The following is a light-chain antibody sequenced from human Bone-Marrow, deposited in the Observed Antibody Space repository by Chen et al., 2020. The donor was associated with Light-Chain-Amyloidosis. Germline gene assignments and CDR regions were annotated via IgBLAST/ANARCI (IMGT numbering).Light chain of an antibody. V-gene: IGLV3-21*02. J-gene: IGLJ3*02. CDR1: NIGSTS. Sequence: SYVLTQPSSVSVAPGQRATLACGGNNIGSTSVHWYQQTPGQAPLLVVYDDSDRPSGIPERLSGANSGNTATLTSSRVEAGDEADYYCQVWDRSSDRPVFGGGTKLTVL. CDR3: QVWDRSSDRPV. CDR2: DDS.